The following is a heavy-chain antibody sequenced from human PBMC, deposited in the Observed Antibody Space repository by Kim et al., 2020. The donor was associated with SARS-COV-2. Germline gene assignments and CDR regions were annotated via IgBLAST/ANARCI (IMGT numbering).Heavy chain of an antibody. J-gene: IGHJ4*02. Sequence: SETLSLTCAVYGGSFSGYYWSWIRQPPGKGLEWIGEINHSGSTNYNPSLKSRVTISVDTSKNQFSLKLSSVTAADTAVYYCARGRGKGSVTEDDLDYWGQGTLVTVSS. D-gene: IGHD4-4*01. CDR1: GGSFSGYY. CDR3: ARGRGKGSVTEDDLDY. CDR2: INHSGST. V-gene: IGHV4-34*01.